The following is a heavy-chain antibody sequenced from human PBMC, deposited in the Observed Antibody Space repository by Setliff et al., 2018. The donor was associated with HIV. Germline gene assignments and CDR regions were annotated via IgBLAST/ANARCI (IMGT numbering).Heavy chain of an antibody. Sequence: PGGSLRLSCAASGFSFSNSWMTWVRQAPGKGLEWVATIKEDGREKYYVGSVKGRFTISRDNAKRSLYLQMNSLTGDDTGVYYCAREGLRSGWSGSAVSRGTGMTEAERFDSWGQGTLVTVSS. V-gene: IGHV3-7*03. CDR3: AREGLRSGWSGSAVSRGTGMTEAERFDS. J-gene: IGHJ4*02. CDR1: GFSFSNSW. D-gene: IGHD6-19*01. CDR2: IKEDGREK.